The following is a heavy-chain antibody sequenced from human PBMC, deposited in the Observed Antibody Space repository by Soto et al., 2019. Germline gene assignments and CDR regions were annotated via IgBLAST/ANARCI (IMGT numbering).Heavy chain of an antibody. CDR2: IKQDGSEN. Sequence: LRLSCAASGFTFSSYWMSWVRQAPGKGLEWVANIKQDGSENYYVDSVRGRFTISRDNAKNSLYLQMNTLRAEDTAVYYCVRDFEGRYGYGPFDYWGQGTLVPVSP. D-gene: IGHD5-18*01. V-gene: IGHV3-7*03. J-gene: IGHJ4*02. CDR3: VRDFEGRYGYGPFDY. CDR1: GFTFSSYW.